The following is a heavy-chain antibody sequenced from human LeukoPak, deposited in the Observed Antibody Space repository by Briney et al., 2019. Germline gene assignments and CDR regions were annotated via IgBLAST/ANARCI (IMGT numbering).Heavy chain of an antibody. D-gene: IGHD3-9*01. CDR3: ARGASDYDILTGYIPAPFDY. CDR2: ILYGGNT. CDR1: SGSISGYY. J-gene: IGHJ4*02. V-gene: IGHV4-59*01. Sequence: SETLSLTCTVSSGSISGYYWSWIRQPPGKGLECIGYILYGGNTNYNPSLKSRVTISVDTSKNQFSLKLSSVTAADTAVYYCARGASDYDILTGYIPAPFDYWGQGTLVTVPS.